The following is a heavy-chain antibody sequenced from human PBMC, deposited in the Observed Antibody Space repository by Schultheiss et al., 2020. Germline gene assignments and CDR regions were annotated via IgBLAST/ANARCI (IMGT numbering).Heavy chain of an antibody. J-gene: IGHJ4*02. D-gene: IGHD5-24*01. CDR2: VYYTGST. CDR1: GGSISSSSDY. CDR3: AHSLGPSQGWLQSYFDY. V-gene: IGHV4-39*07. Sequence: SETLSLTCTVSGGSISSSSDYWVWIRQSPGKALEWIGSVYYTGSTYYESSVKGRVTISVDTSKNQFSLKLSSVTAADTAVYYCAHSLGPSQGWLQSYFDYWGQGTLVTVSS.